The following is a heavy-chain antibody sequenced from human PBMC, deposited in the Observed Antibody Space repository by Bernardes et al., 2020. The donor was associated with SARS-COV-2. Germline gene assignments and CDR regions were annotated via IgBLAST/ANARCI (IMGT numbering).Heavy chain of an antibody. V-gene: IGHV1-18*01. J-gene: IGHJ6*02. CDR2: ISAYNGNT. D-gene: IGHD3-3*01. CDR1: GYTFTSYG. CDR3: AREGAFPIFGGNPGVHYDYGMDV. Sequence: ASVKVSCKASGYTFTSYGISWVRQAPGQGLEWMGWISAYNGNTNYAQKLQGRVTMTTDTSTSTAYMELRSLRSDDTAVYYCAREGAFPIFGGNPGVHYDYGMDVWGQGTTVTVAS.